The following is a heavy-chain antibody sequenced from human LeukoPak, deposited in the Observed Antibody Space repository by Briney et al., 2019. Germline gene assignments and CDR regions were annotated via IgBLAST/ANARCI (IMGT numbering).Heavy chain of an antibody. Sequence: KPGGSLRLSCAASGFTFSDYYMSRIRQAPGKGLEWVSYISSSGSTKYYADSVKGRFTITRDNAKNSLYLQMNSLRAEDTAVYYCARDKIVGATNFDYWGQGTLVTVSS. V-gene: IGHV3-11*04. CDR3: ARDKIVGATNFDY. D-gene: IGHD1-26*01. CDR2: ISSSGSTK. J-gene: IGHJ4*02. CDR1: GFTFSDYY.